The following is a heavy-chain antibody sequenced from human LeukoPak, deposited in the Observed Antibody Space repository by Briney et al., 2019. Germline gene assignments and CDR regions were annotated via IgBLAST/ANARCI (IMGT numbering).Heavy chain of an antibody. Sequence: PSETLSLTCTVSGGSISSYYWSWIRQPAGKGLEWIGRIYTSGSTNYNPSLKSRVTISVDKSKNQFSLKLSSVTAADTAVYYCASVIAVAGALDYWGQGTLVTVSS. CDR2: IYTSGST. J-gene: IGHJ4*02. V-gene: IGHV4-4*07. D-gene: IGHD6-19*01. CDR3: ASVIAVAGALDY. CDR1: GGSISSYY.